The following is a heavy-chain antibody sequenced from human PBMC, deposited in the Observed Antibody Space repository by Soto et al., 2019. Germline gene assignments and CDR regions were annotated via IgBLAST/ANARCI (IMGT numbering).Heavy chain of an antibody. CDR1: GASVSRYY. V-gene: IGHV4-59*02. Sequence: QVQLQQSGPGLVRPSETLSLSCSVSGASVSRYYWSWVRQPPGKGLEWIGYIYYIGAYNYNPSLTSRVTISVDTSKNQFSLKLTSVTAEDTAVYYCARTPETRDWLDPWGQGTLVTVSS. D-gene: IGHD1-7*01. CDR3: ARTPETRDWLDP. J-gene: IGHJ5*02. CDR2: IYYIGAY.